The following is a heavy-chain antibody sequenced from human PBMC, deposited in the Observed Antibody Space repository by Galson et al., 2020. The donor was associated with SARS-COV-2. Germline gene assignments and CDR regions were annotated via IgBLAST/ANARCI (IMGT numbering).Heavy chain of an antibody. V-gene: IGHV3-30-3*01. CDR3: AREGGEAAADLYNWFDP. D-gene: IGHD6-13*01. Sequence: TGGSLRLSCAASGFTFSSYAMHWVRQAPGKGLEWVAVISYDGSTKYYADSVKGRFTISRDNSKNTLYLQMNSLRAEDTAVYYCAREGGEAAADLYNWFDPWGQGTLVTVSS. CDR1: GFTFSSYA. J-gene: IGHJ5*02. CDR2: ISYDGSTK.